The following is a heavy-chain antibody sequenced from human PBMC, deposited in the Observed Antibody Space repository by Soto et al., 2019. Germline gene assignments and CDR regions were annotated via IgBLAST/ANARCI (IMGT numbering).Heavy chain of an antibody. CDR1: GGTFSSYA. D-gene: IGHD1-20*01. V-gene: IGHV1-69*06. J-gene: IGHJ2*01. Sequence: GASVKVSCKASGGTFSSYAISWVRQAPGQGLEWMGGIIPIFGTANYAQKFQGRVTITADKSTSTAYMELSSLRSEDTAVYYCVRDAQYKQQSLLDWYFDLWGRGTLVTVSS. CDR2: IIPIFGTA. CDR3: VRDAQYKQQSLLDWYFDL.